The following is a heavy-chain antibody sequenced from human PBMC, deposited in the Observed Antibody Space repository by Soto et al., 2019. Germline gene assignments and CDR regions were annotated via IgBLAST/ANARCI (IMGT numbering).Heavy chain of an antibody. CDR1: GYTLTELS. V-gene: IGHV1-24*01. CDR3: ATSITIFGVAPQY. D-gene: IGHD3-3*01. CDR2: FDPEDGET. Sequence: ASVKVCGEVSGYTLTELSIHWVRQAPGKGLEWMGGFDPEDGETIYAQKFQGRVTMTEDTSTDTAYMELSSLRSEDTAVYYCATSITIFGVAPQYWGQGTLVTVSS. J-gene: IGHJ4*02.